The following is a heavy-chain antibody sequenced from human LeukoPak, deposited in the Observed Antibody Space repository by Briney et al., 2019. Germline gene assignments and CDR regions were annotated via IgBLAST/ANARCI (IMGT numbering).Heavy chain of an antibody. Sequence: PGGSLRLSCAASGFTVSSNYMSWVRQAPGKGLEWFSVIYSGGSTYYADSVKGRFTISRDNSKNTLYLQMNSLRAEDTAVYYCARGRGNGDYDYDAFDIWGQGTMVTVSS. CDR2: IYSGGST. CDR1: GFTVSSNY. J-gene: IGHJ3*02. V-gene: IGHV3-66*02. CDR3: ARGRGNGDYDYDAFDI. D-gene: IGHD4-17*01.